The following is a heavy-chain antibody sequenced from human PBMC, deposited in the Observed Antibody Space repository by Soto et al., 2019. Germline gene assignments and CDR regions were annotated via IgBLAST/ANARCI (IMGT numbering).Heavy chain of an antibody. Sequence: ASVKVSCKASGYTFTNYYVHWVRQAPGQGLEWMGIIDPSGGSTSYSRKFQGRLTMTRDTSTSTVYMELSSLRSEDTAVYYCARARATGVNLYYFDYWGQGTLATV. J-gene: IGHJ4*02. CDR3: ARARATGVNLYYFDY. V-gene: IGHV1-46*01. D-gene: IGHD1-1*01. CDR2: IDPSGGST. CDR1: GYTFTNYY.